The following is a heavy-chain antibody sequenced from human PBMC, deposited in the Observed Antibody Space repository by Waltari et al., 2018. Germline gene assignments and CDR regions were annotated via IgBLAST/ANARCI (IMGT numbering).Heavy chain of an antibody. CDR2: ISSDGSKK. CDR3: AKDLEHYYDSSGYYDY. D-gene: IGHD3-22*01. CDR1: GFTFSSYG. J-gene: IGHJ4*02. Sequence: QVQLVESGGGVVQPGRSLRLSCAASGFTFSSYGMHWVRQAPGKGLEWVAGISSDGSKKYYADSVKGRFTISRDNSKNTLYLQMNSLRAEDTAVYYCAKDLEHYYDSSGYYDYWGQGTLGTVAS. V-gene: IGHV3-30*18.